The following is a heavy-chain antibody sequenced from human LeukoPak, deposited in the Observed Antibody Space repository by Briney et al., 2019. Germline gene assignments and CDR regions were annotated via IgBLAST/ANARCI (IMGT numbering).Heavy chain of an antibody. Sequence: PGGSLRLSCAASGFTFDDYAMHWVRQAPGKGLEWVSGISWNSGSIGYADSVKGRFTISRDNAKNSLYLQMNSLRAEDTALYYCAKGPWPYYYDSSGYPLYFDYWGQGTLATVSS. D-gene: IGHD3-22*01. V-gene: IGHV3-9*01. CDR3: AKGPWPYYYDSSGYPLYFDY. J-gene: IGHJ4*02. CDR1: GFTFDDYA. CDR2: ISWNSGSI.